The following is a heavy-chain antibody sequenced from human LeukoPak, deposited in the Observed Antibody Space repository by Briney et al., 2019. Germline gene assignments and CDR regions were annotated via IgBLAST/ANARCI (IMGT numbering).Heavy chain of an antibody. Sequence: ASVKVSCKASGYTFTSYYMHWVRQAPGQGLEWMGIINPSGGSTSYAQKFQGRVTLTRDTSTSTVYMELNSLRSEDTAVYSCARDGTTVNTGPHYWGQGTLVTVSS. CDR3: ARDGTTVNTGPHY. D-gene: IGHD4-11*01. CDR1: GYTFTSYY. J-gene: IGHJ4*02. CDR2: INPSGGST. V-gene: IGHV1-46*01.